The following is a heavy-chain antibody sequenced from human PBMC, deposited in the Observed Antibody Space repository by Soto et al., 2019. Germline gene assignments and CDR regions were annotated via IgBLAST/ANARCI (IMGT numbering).Heavy chain of an antibody. CDR1: GGTFSSYA. Sequence: SVKVSCKASGGTFSSYAISWVRQAPGQGLEWMGGIIPIFGTANYAQKFQGRVTITADESTSTAYMELSSLRSEDTAVYYCARSFDGSGYYYGYYFDYWGQGTLVTVSS. J-gene: IGHJ4*02. CDR3: ARSFDGSGYYYGYYFDY. CDR2: IIPIFGTA. V-gene: IGHV1-69*13. D-gene: IGHD3-22*01.